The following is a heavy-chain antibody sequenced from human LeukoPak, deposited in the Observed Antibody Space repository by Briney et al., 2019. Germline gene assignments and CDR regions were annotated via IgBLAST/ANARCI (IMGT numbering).Heavy chain of an antibody. CDR2: MNPNSGNT. CDR1: GYTFTSYD. V-gene: IGHV1-8*01. D-gene: IGHD3-10*01. CDR3: ARVITMIRGVIMGWFDP. J-gene: IGHJ5*02. Sequence: ASVKVSCKASGYTFTSYDINWVRQATGQGLEWMGWMNPNSGNTGYAQKFQGRVTMTRNTSICTAYMELSSLRSEDTAVYYCARVITMIRGVIMGWFDPWGQGTLVTVSS.